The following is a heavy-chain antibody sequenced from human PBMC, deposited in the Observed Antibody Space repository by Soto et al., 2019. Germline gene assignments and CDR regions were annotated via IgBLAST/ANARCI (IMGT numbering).Heavy chain of an antibody. CDR3: ASCRGYYYYYMDV. CDR1: GGSISSYY. V-gene: IGHV4-59*01. J-gene: IGHJ6*03. D-gene: IGHD3-10*01. CDR2: IYYSGST. Sequence: QVQLQESGPGLVKPSETLSLTCTVSGGSISSYYWSWIRQPPGKGLEWIGYIYYSGSTNYNPSLKSRVTISVDTSKNQCSLKLSSVTAADTAVYYCASCRGYYYYYMDVWGKGTTVTVSS.